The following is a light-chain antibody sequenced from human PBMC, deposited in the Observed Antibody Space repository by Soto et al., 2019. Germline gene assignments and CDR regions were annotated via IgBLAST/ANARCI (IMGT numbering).Light chain of an antibody. CDR2: DAS. Sequence: DIPMTQSPSTLSATVGDRDTITCRASQSISSWLAWYQQKPGKAPNLLIYDASSLKSGVPSRFSGSGSGTEFTLTISSLQPDDFTTYYCQQYDGYPWTFGPGTKVDIK. CDR3: QQYDGYPWT. CDR1: QSISSW. V-gene: IGKV1-5*01. J-gene: IGKJ1*01.